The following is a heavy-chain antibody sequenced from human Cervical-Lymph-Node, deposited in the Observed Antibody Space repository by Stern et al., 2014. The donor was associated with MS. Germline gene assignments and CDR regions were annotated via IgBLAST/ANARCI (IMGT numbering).Heavy chain of an antibody. D-gene: IGHD2-2*01. Sequence: VQLVESGVEVKKPGESLKIFCKAAGFSFTDYWIGWVRQMPGKGLEWMGVIYPGDSDTRYNPSFQGQVTISADKYLNTAYLQWSSLKASDAAIYYCARRSSYLERDYFDYWGQGTLLAVSS. V-gene: IGHV5-51*03. CDR3: ARRSSYLERDYFDY. CDR1: GFSFTDYW. CDR2: IYPGDSDT. J-gene: IGHJ4*02.